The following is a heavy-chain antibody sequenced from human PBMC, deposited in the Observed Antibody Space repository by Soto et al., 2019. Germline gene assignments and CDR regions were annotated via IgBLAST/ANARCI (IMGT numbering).Heavy chain of an antibody. CDR3: ARGPNWNARYYYYGMDV. V-gene: IGHV1-69*13. Sequence: ASVKVSCKTSGGTFNTHAISWVRQAPGHGFEWMGGIVPIYGIPSHAQKFQGRVTITADEPTTTVYMELSSLRSDDTAVYYCARGPNWNARYYYYGMDVWGQGXTVTVYS. D-gene: IGHD1-1*01. J-gene: IGHJ6*02. CDR2: IVPIYGIP. CDR1: GGTFNTHA.